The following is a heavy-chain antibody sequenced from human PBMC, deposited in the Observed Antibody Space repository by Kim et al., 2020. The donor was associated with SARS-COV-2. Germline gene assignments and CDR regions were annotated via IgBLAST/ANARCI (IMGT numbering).Heavy chain of an antibody. D-gene: IGHD3-9*01. J-gene: IGHJ4*02. V-gene: IGHV3-23*01. CDR1: GFTFSSYA. CDR3: AKAGGVRYFDWLLPYYYFDY. CDR2: ISGSGGST. Sequence: GGSLRLSCAASGFTFSSYAMSWVRQAPGKGLEWVSAISGSGGSTYYADSVKGRFTISRDNSKNTLYLQMNSLRAEDTAVYYCAKAGGVRYFDWLLPYYYFDYWGQGTLVTVSS.